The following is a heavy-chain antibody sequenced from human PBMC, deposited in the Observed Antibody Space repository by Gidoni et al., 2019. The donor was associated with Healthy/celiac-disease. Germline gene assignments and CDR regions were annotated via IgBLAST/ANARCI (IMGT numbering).Heavy chain of an antibody. V-gene: IGHV1-69*01. D-gene: IGHD3-22*01. CDR2: IIPIFGTA. CDR1: GGTFSSYA. CDR3: ASMYYYDSSGYSIRSYYYYYGMDV. Sequence: QVQLVQSGAEVKKPGSSVKVSCTASGGTFSSYAISWVRQAPGQGLEWMGGIIPIFGTANYAQKFQGRVTITADESTSTAYMELSSLRSEDTAVYYCASMYYYDSSGYSIRSYYYYYGMDVWGQGTTVTVSS. J-gene: IGHJ6*02.